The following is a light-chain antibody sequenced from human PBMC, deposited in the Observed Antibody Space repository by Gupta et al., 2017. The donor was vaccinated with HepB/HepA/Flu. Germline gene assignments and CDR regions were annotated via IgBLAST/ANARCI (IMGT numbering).Light chain of an antibody. CDR2: GNS. V-gene: IGLV1-40*01. Sequence: QSVLTQPPSVSAAPGQRVTISCTGSSPNIGAGYDVHWYQQLPGTAPKLLIYGNSNRPSGVPDRFSGSKSGTSASLAITGLQAEDEADYYCQSYDSSLSGSRVFGGGTKLTVL. CDR1: SPNIGAGYD. CDR3: QSYDSSLSGSRV. J-gene: IGLJ2*01.